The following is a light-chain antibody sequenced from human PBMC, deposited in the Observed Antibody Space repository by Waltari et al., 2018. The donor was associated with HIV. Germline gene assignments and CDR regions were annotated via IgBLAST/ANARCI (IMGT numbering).Light chain of an antibody. V-gene: IGLV3-21*02. CDR2: DDS. J-gene: IGLJ7*01. CDR3: QVWDSSSDHAV. Sequence: SYVLTQPPSVSVAPGQTARITCGGTNIVGKTVHWYQQRPVQAPVLVVYDDSARPSGIPERFSGSNSGNTATLTISRVEAGDEADYYCQVWDSSSDHAVFGGGTQLTVL. CDR1: NIVGKT.